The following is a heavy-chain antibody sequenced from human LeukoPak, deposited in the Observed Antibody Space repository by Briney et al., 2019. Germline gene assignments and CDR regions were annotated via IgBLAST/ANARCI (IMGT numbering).Heavy chain of an antibody. Sequence: SETLSLTCTASGGSISGYYWSWIRQPAGQGLEWIGRVYSNGDTRYNPSLKSRVTMAVDTSKNQLCLNLGPVTAADTAVYYCARAAGAAGGQYFDYWGQGTLVTVSS. V-gene: IGHV4-4*07. CDR2: VYSNGDT. D-gene: IGHD6-13*01. CDR3: ARAAGAAGGQYFDY. CDR1: GGSISGYY. J-gene: IGHJ4*02.